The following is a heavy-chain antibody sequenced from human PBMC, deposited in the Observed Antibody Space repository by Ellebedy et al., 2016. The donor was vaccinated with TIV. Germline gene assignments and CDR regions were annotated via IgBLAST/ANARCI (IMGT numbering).Heavy chain of an antibody. D-gene: IGHD3-10*01. CDR3: AREDSGSYYKPSIDH. CDR1: GYTFTTYG. J-gene: IGHJ4*02. CDR2: ISAYNGNT. V-gene: IGHV1-18*01. Sequence: ASVKVSCXASGYTFTTYGISWVRQAPGQGLEWMGWISAYNGNTKFAQKLQGRVTITTDTSTSTAYMELRSLRSDDTAMYYCAREDSGSYYKPSIDHWGQGTLVTVSS.